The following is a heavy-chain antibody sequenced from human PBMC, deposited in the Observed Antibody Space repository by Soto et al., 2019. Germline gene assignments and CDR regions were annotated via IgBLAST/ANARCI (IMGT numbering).Heavy chain of an antibody. CDR3: ARAFYDSDSGSNEEYSAS. D-gene: IGHD3-10*01. CDR2: ISYDGSNQ. CDR1: GFTFSTHS. J-gene: IGHJ4*02. V-gene: IGHV3-30-3*01. Sequence: QVQLVESGGGVVQPGRTLRLSCAASGFTFSTHSMDWVRQAPGKGLEWVAFISYDGSNQYYASSVKGRFTISRDNSKNALHLQTNSPRAEDTAVYYCARAFYDSDSGSNEEYSASWGQGTLVTVSS.